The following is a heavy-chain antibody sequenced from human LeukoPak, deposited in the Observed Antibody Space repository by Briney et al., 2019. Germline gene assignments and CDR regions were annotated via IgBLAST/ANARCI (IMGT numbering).Heavy chain of an antibody. CDR1: GYSISSDYY. V-gene: IGHV4-38-2*02. D-gene: IGHD5-18*01. CDR2: IYHSGST. CDR3: ARVVRYSYGYFDY. Sequence: AETLSLTCTVSGYSISSDYYWGWIRLPPGKGLEWIGSIYHSGSTYYNPSLKSRVTISVDTSKNQFSLKLSSVTAADTAVYYCARVVRYSYGYFDYWGQGTLVTVSS. J-gene: IGHJ4*02.